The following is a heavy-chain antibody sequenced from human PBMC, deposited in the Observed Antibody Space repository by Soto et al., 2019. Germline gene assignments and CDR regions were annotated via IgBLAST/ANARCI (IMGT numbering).Heavy chain of an antibody. CDR2: INPNSGGT. V-gene: IGHV1-2*02. Sequence: ASVKVSCKASGYTFTGYYMHWVRQAPGQGLEWMGWINPNSGGTNYAQKFQGRVTMTRDTSISTAYMELSRLRSDDTAVYYCARDLYKPLWNYYGMDVWGQGTTVTVSS. CDR3: ARDLYKPLWNYYGMDV. CDR1: GYTFTGYY. J-gene: IGHJ6*02. D-gene: IGHD3-3*01.